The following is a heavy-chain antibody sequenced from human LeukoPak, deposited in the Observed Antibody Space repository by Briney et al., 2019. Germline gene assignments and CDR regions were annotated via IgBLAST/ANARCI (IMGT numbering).Heavy chain of an antibody. J-gene: IGHJ4*02. CDR3: ARSGGTWSYNY. CDR2: VYNSGST. Sequence: KASETLSLTCTVSGGSISNYYWSWIRQPPGKGLEWLGYVYNSGSTHYNPSLKSRVTISADTSKNQFSLNLTSVTAADTAVYYCARSGGTWSYNYWGQGTLVTVSS. D-gene: IGHD1-26*01. V-gene: IGHV4-59*01. CDR1: GGSISNYY.